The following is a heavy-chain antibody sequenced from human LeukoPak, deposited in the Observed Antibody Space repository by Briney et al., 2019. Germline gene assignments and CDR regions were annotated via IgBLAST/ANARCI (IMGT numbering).Heavy chain of an antibody. CDR2: IRSKANSYAT. CDR1: GFTFSGSA. V-gene: IGHV3-73*01. CDR3: TSHSYGGNSADDAFDI. Sequence: GGSLRLSCAASGFTFSGSAMHWVRQASGKGLEWVGRIRSKANSYATAYAASVKGRFTISRDDSKNTAYLQMNSLKTEDTAVYYCTSHSYGGNSADDAFDIWGQGTMVTVSS. D-gene: IGHD4-23*01. J-gene: IGHJ3*02.